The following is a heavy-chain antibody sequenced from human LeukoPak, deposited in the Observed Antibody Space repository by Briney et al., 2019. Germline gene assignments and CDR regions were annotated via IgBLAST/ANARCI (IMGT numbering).Heavy chain of an antibody. V-gene: IGHV1-2*06. Sequence: ASVKVSCKASGYTFTGYYMHWVRQAPGQGLEWMGRINPNSGGTNYAQKFQGRVTMTRDTSISTAHMELSRLRSDDTAVYYCTRSRTVTTFNAFDIWGQGTMVTVSS. CDR1: GYTFTGYY. J-gene: IGHJ3*02. D-gene: IGHD4-17*01. CDR2: INPNSGGT. CDR3: TRSRTVTTFNAFDI.